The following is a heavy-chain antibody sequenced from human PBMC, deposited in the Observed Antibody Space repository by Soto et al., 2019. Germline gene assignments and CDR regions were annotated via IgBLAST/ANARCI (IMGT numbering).Heavy chain of an antibody. J-gene: IGHJ4*02. Sequence: SETLSLTCAVYGGSFSGYYWSWIRQPPGKGLEWIGEINHSGSTNYNPSLKSRVTISVDTSKNQFSLKLSSVTAADTAVYYCARGAGSVGDFWSGYYYSSFDYWGQGTLVTVSS. CDR2: INHSGST. CDR1: GGSFSGYY. CDR3: ARGAGSVGDFWSGYYYSSFDY. D-gene: IGHD3-3*01. V-gene: IGHV4-34*01.